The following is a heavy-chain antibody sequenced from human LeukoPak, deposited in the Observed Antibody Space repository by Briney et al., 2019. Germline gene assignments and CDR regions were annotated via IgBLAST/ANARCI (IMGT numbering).Heavy chain of an antibody. CDR3: ATDGYFEV. V-gene: IGHV4-59*01. CDR1: GGSISSYY. CDR2: IYYSGST. J-gene: IGHJ2*01. Sequence: ETLSLTCTVSGGSISSYYWSWIRQPPGKGLEWIGYIYYSGSTNYNPSLKSRVTISVDTSKNQFSLKLTSVTAADTAVYFCATDGYFEVWGRGTLVTVSS.